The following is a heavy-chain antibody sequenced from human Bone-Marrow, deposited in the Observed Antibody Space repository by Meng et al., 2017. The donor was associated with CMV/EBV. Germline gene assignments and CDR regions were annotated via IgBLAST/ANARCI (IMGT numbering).Heavy chain of an antibody. V-gene: IGHV4-59*01. J-gene: IGHJ4*02. CDR3: ARDATDYCDFWSGYPPGHYFDY. D-gene: IGHD3-3*01. CDR1: GGTISGYY. CDR2: IYYSGST. Sequence: SETLSLTCTVSGGTISGYYWSWIRQPPGKGLEWIGHIYYSGSTNYNPSLKSRVTMSVDTSQNQFSLKLRSVTAADTAVYYCARDATDYCDFWSGYPPGHYFDYWARGTLVTVSS.